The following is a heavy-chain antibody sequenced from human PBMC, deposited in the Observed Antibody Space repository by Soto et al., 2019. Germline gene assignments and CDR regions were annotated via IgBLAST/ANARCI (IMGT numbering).Heavy chain of an antibody. Sequence: QVQLQESGPGLVKPSQTLSLTCTVSGGSISSGDYYWSWIRQPPGKGLEWIGYIYYSGSTYYNPALKSRFTISVDTSKNQFSLKLSSVTAADTAVYYCARDQGTSIAARRWGDYYYYGMDVWGQGTTVTVSS. J-gene: IGHJ6*02. CDR3: ARDQGTSIAARRWGDYYYYGMDV. V-gene: IGHV4-30-4*01. CDR1: GGSISSGDYY. D-gene: IGHD6-6*01. CDR2: IYYSGST.